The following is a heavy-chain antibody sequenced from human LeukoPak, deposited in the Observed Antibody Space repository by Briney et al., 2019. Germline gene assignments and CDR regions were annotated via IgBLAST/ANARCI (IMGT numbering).Heavy chain of an antibody. CDR1: GFTFDDYA. D-gene: IGHD6-19*01. Sequence: GGSLRLSCAASGFTFDDYAMHWVRQAPGKGLEWVSGISWNSGSIGYADSVKGRFTISRDNAKNSLYLQMNSLRAEDTALYYCAKVNIAVAGDYGMDVWGQGTTVTVSS. J-gene: IGHJ6*02. CDR3: AKVNIAVAGDYGMDV. V-gene: IGHV3-9*01. CDR2: ISWNSGSI.